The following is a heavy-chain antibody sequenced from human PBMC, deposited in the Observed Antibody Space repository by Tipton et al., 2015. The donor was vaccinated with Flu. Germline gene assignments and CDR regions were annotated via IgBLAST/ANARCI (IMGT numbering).Heavy chain of an antibody. D-gene: IGHD3-10*02. J-gene: IGHJ3*02. CDR3: ARLGSRAFDI. CDR2: ISYDGSDE. CDR1: GFTFSGYG. Sequence: SLRLSCVASGFTFSGYGMYWVRQTPGKGLEWVAIISYDGSDECYADSVKGRFTISRDNPKKTLYLQMNSLSSEDTAVYYCARLGSRAFDIWGQGTMVTVSS. V-gene: IGHV3-30*03.